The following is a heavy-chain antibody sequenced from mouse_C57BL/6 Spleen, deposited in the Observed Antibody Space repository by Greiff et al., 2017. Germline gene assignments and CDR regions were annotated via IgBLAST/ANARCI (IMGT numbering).Heavy chain of an antibody. D-gene: IGHD2-5*01. Sequence: LEESGAELMKPGASVKLSCKATGYTFTGYWIEWVKQRPGHGLEWIGEILPGSGSTNYNKKFKGKATFTADTSSNTAYMQLSSLTTEDSAIYYCARTDSNPWFAYWGQGTLVTVSA. CDR1: GYTFTGYW. J-gene: IGHJ3*01. CDR3: ARTDSNPWFAY. V-gene: IGHV1-9*01. CDR2: ILPGSGST.